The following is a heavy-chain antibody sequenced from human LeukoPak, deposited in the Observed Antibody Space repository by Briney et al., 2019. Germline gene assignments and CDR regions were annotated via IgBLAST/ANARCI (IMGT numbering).Heavy chain of an antibody. V-gene: IGHV3-23*01. CDR3: AKDLPSNMAVASYYFDY. Sequence: GGSLRLSCAASGSTISSYAMSWVRLAPGKGLEWVSGISGSGGSTHYADPVKGRFTISRDNSKNRLYLQMNSLRGEDTAEYYCAKDLPSNMAVASYYFDYWGQGTLVTVSS. CDR1: GSTISSYA. J-gene: IGHJ4*02. CDR2: ISGSGGST. D-gene: IGHD6-19*01.